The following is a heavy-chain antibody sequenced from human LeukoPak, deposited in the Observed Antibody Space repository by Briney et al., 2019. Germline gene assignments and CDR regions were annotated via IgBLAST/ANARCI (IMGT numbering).Heavy chain of an antibody. V-gene: IGHV4-59*12. CDR1: GGSISSYY. CDR2: IYYSGST. Sequence: PSETLSLTCTVSGGSISSYYWSWIRQPPGKGLEWIGYIYYSGSTNYNPSLKSRVTVSVDTSKNQFSLQLNSVTPEDTAVYYCARSFRYSSGRGSYYGMDVWGQGTTVTVSS. D-gene: IGHD6-19*01. CDR3: ARSFRYSSGRGSYYGMDV. J-gene: IGHJ6*02.